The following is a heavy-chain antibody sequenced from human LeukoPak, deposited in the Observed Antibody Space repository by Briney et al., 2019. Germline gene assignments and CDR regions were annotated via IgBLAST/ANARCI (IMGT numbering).Heavy chain of an antibody. CDR2: IYSGGST. Sequence: GGSLRLSCAASGFTVSSNYMSWVRQAPGKGLEWVSVIYSGGSTYYADSVKGRFTISRDNSKNTLYLQMNSLRAEDTAVYYCARDSYSSGWYDAFDIWGQGTMVTVSS. J-gene: IGHJ3*02. CDR1: GFTVSSNY. CDR3: ARDSYSSGWYDAFDI. V-gene: IGHV3-66*01. D-gene: IGHD6-19*01.